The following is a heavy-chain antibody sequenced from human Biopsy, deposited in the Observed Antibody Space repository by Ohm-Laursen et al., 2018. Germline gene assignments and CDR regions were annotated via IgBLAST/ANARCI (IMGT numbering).Heavy chain of an antibody. CDR3: ARGRRTSGWPYFDN. CDR2: IYSGGNT. V-gene: IGHV4-4*07. CDR1: GDSINNYY. J-gene: IGHJ4*02. Sequence: GTLSLTCTVSGDSINNYYWSWIRQPAGKGLEYIGFIYSGGNTNYNPSLKNRVTMSVDTSKNQFYLKLYSVTAADTAVYYCARGRRTSGWPYFDNWGQGALVIVSP. D-gene: IGHD6-19*01.